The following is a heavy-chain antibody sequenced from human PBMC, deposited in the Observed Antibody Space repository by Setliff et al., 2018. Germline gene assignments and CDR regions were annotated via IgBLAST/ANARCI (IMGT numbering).Heavy chain of an antibody. J-gene: IGHJ6*03. V-gene: IGHV1-69*05. CDR1: GATFSSYG. Sequence: SVKVSCKASGATFSSYGISWVRQAPGQGLEWMGGTIPMFGTTEYAQKFQGRLTIITDESTNTAFMQLSSLRSDDTAVYYCVREGVDRRSSTDYRYYMDVWGKGTAVTVSS. CDR3: VREGVDRRSSTDYRYYMDV. CDR2: TIPMFGTT. D-gene: IGHD6-6*01.